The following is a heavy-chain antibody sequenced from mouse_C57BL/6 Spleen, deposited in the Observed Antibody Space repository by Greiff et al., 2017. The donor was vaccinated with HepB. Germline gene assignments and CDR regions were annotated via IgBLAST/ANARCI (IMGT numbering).Heavy chain of an antibody. V-gene: IGHV3-6*01. CDR2: ISYDGSN. D-gene: IGHD4-1*01. CDR3: ARDWDRYYFDY. Sequence: EVQLQQSGPGLVKPSQSLSLTCSVTGYSITSGYYWHWIRQFPGNKLEWMGYISYDGSNNYNPSLKNRISLTRDTSKNQFFLKLNSVTTEYTATYYCARDWDRYYFDYWGQGTTLTVSS. J-gene: IGHJ2*01. CDR1: GYSITSGYY.